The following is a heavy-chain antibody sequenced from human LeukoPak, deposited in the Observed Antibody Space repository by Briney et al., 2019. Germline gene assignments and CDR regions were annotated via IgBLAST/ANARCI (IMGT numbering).Heavy chain of an antibody. CDR2: IIPILGIA. CDR1: GGTFSSYA. V-gene: IGHV1-69*04. Sequence: ASVKVSCKASGGTFSSYAISWVRQAPGQGLEWMGRIIPILGIANYAQKFQGRVTITADKSTSTAYMELSSLRSEDTAVYYCASTYYYDSNGRYYFDYWGQGTLVTVSS. CDR3: ASTYYYDSNGRYYFDY. J-gene: IGHJ4*02. D-gene: IGHD3-22*01.